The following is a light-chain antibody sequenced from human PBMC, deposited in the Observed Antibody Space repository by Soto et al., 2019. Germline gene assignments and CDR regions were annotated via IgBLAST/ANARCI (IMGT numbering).Light chain of an antibody. V-gene: IGKV3-15*01. CDR1: QSISTD. CDR2: VAS. J-gene: IGKJ1*01. Sequence: VMTQSPVTLSVSPGERVTLSCRARQSISTDLAWYQHKPGQAPRLLIYVASTRATNISARFSGSASGTVYTLTIISLQSEDFAVYYCQQSNRWRTFGKGARVEVE. CDR3: QQSNRWRT.